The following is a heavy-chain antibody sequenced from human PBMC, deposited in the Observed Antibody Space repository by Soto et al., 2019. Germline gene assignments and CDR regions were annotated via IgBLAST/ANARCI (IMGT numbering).Heavy chain of an antibody. Sequence: TQTLSLTCTFSGFSLSASGMCVSWVRRPPGKALEWLARIDWDDDKYYSTSLKTRLTISKDTSKNQVVLTMTNMDPVDTATYYCARIRGNGVRRRWAFDIWGQGTMVTVSS. J-gene: IGHJ3*02. CDR1: GFSLSASGMC. V-gene: IGHV2-70*11. CDR3: ARIRGNGVRRRWAFDI. CDR2: IDWDDDK. D-gene: IGHD2-8*01.